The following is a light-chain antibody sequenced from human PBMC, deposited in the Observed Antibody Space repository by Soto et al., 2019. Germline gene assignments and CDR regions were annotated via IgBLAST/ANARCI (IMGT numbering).Light chain of an antibody. CDR2: GAA. CDR1: QSVFSS. Sequence: EIVMTQSPATLSVSLGERVTLSCRASQSVFSSLAWYQQKPGQAPRLLIYGAATRPIGIPARFSGSGSGTEFTLTISSLQSEDFAVYYCQQYDNLPRTFGQGTKLEIK. J-gene: IGKJ2*01. CDR3: QQYDNLPRT. V-gene: IGKV3-15*01.